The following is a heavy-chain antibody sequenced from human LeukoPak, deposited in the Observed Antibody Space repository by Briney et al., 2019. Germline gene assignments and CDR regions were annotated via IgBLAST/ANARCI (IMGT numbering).Heavy chain of an antibody. Sequence: PGGPRRFPVAPPGFTFRGYALSGSPRAPGKGRKGVSAISGSGGSTYYADSVKGRFTISRDNSKNTLYLQMNSLRAEDTAVYYCAKGYSSGINYFDYWGQGTLVTVSS. D-gene: IGHD6-19*01. CDR2: ISGSGGST. CDR1: GFTFRGYA. V-gene: IGHV3-23*01. CDR3: AKGYSSGINYFDY. J-gene: IGHJ4*02.